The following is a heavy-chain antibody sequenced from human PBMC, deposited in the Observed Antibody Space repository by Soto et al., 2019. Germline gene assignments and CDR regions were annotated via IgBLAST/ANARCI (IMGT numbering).Heavy chain of an antibody. V-gene: IGHV4-34*01. J-gene: IGHJ6*02. Sequence: SETLSLTCAVYGGSFSGYYWSWIRQPPGKGLEWIGEINHSGSTNYNPSLKSRVTISVDTSKNQFSLKLSSVTAADTAVYYCARVGDSGDYELYYYYGMDVWGQGTTVTVSS. CDR2: INHSGST. D-gene: IGHD4-17*01. CDR3: ARVGDSGDYELYYYYGMDV. CDR1: GGSFSGYY.